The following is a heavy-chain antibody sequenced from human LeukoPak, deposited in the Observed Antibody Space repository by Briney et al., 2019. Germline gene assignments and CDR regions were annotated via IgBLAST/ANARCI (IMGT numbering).Heavy chain of an antibody. CDR1: GFTFSFYS. CDR3: ARDGDTAMVTDY. CDR2: ISRSSSYI. V-gene: IGHV3-21*01. Sequence: GGSLRLSCVASGFTFSFYSMNWVRQAPGKGLEWVSSISRSSSYIHYADSVRGGFTISRDNAKNSLYLQMNSLRAEDTAVYYCARDGDTAMVTDYWGQGTLVTVSS. J-gene: IGHJ4*02. D-gene: IGHD5-18*01.